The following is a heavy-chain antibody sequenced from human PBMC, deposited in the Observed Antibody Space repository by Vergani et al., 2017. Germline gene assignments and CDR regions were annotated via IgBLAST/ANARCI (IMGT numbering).Heavy chain of an antibody. J-gene: IGHJ4*02. CDR1: GFSFNSYW. V-gene: IGHV3-74*03. Sequence: DVHLAESGGGFFQPGGSLTLSCSASGFSFNSYWLHWVCQVPGKGLLWVSRIKSDGSITAYADSVKGRFTISRDNAQNTLYLQMNRLRPEDTVVYDCATAGAAXCRGASCYDFFGYWGQESLVAIAS. CDR3: ATAGAAXCRGASCYDFFGY. D-gene: IGHD2-15*01. CDR2: IKSDGSIT.